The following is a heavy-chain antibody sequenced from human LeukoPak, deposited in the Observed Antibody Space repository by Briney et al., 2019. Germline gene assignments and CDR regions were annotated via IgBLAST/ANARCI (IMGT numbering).Heavy chain of an antibody. CDR3: ARTHTGYGDYITRFDP. Sequence: TSETLSLTCAVYGGSFSVYYWSWIRQPPGKGLEWTGEINHSGSTNYNPSLKSRVTISVDTSKNQFSLKLSSVTAADTAVYYCARTHTGYGDYITRFDPWGQGTLVTVSS. V-gene: IGHV4-34*01. J-gene: IGHJ5*02. CDR1: GGSFSVYY. CDR2: INHSGST. D-gene: IGHD4-17*01.